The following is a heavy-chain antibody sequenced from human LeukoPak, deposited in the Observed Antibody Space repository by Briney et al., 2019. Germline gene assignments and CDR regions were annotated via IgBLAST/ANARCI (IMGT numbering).Heavy chain of an antibody. CDR1: GGTFSSYA. Sequence: ASVKVSCKASGGTFSSYAISWVRQAPGQGLEWMGRIIPILGIANYAQKFQGRVTITADKSTSTAYMELSSLRSEDTAVYYCARDLGSVVVTAIADAFDIWGQGTMVTVSS. CDR3: ARDLGSVVVTAIADAFDI. J-gene: IGHJ3*02. V-gene: IGHV1-69*04. CDR2: IIPILGIA. D-gene: IGHD2-21*02.